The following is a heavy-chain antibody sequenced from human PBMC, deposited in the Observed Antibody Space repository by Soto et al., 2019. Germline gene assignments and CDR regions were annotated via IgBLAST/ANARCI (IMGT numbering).Heavy chain of an antibody. D-gene: IGHD6-19*01. J-gene: IGHJ4*02. CDR1: GGTFSSYT. V-gene: IGHV1-69*04. Sequence: RASVKVSCKASGGTFSSYTISWVRQAPGQGLEWMGRIIPILGIANYAQKFQGRVTITADKSTSTAYMELSSLRSEDTAVYYCARDRSVRQWLPRTYYFDYWGQGTLVTVSS. CDR2: IIPILGIA. CDR3: ARDRSVRQWLPRTYYFDY.